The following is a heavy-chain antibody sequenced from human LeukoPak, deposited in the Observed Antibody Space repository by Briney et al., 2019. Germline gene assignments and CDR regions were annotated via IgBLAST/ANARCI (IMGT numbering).Heavy chain of an antibody. D-gene: IGHD3-22*01. CDR3: ASSGYYYDSSGLYYFDY. J-gene: IGHJ4*02. Sequence: GGSLRLSCAASGFTFSSYAMHWVRQAPGKGLEWVAVISYDGSNKYYADSVKGRFTISRDNSKNTLYLQMNSLRAEDTAVYYCASSGYYYDSSGLYYFDYWGQGTLVTVSS. CDR1: GFTFSSYA. CDR2: ISYDGSNK. V-gene: IGHV3-30*04.